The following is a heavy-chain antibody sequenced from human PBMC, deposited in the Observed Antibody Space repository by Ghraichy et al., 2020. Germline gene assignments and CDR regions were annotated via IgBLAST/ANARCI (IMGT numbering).Heavy chain of an antibody. CDR2: IYYSGST. D-gene: IGHD3-3*01. V-gene: IGHV4-59*08. J-gene: IGHJ3*02. CDR3: ARLRKGFWSGYPREAFDI. Sequence: SETLSLTCTVSGGSISSYYWSWIRQPPGKGLEWIGYIYYSGSTNYNPSLKSRVTISVDTSKNQFSLKLSSVTAADTAVYYCARLRKGFWSGYPREAFDIWGQGTMVTVSS. CDR1: GGSISSYY.